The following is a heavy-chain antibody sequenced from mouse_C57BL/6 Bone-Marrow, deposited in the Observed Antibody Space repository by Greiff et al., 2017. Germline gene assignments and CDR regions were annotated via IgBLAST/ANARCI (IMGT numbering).Heavy chain of an antibody. V-gene: IGHV14-4*01. CDR2: IDPANGDT. CDR1: GFNIKDDY. CDR3: TVDLWAHKYYFDY. Sequence: EVQLQQSGAELVRPGASVKLSCTASGFNIKDDYMHWVKQRPEQGLEWIGWIDPANGDTEYASKFQGKATITADTSSNPAYLQLSSLTSEDTAVYYCTVDLWAHKYYFDYWGQGTTLTVSS. D-gene: IGHD6-1*01. J-gene: IGHJ2*01.